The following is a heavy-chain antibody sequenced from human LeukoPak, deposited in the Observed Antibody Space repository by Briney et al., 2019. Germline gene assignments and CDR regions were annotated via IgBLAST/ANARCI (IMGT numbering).Heavy chain of an antibody. J-gene: IGHJ4*02. D-gene: IGHD1-26*01. CDR1: GFSFSNAW. Sequence: GGSLRLSCAASGFSFSNAWMSWVRQAPGKGLEWVAVISYDGSNKYYADSVKGRFTISRDNSKNTLYLQMNSLRAEDTAVYYCAKDRHQWELSWAFDYWGQGTLVTVSS. V-gene: IGHV3-30*18. CDR2: ISYDGSNK. CDR3: AKDRHQWELSWAFDY.